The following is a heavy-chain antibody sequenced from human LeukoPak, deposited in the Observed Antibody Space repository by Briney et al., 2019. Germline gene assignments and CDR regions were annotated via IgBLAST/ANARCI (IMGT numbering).Heavy chain of an antibody. V-gene: IGHV1-46*01. Sequence: GASVKVSCKASGYTFTSYYMHWVRQAPGQGLEWMGIINPSGGSTSYAQKFQGRVTMTRDTSTSTVYMELSSLRSEGTAVYYCARDQQPGYSSGHWFDPWGQGTLVTVSS. J-gene: IGHJ5*02. D-gene: IGHD6-19*01. CDR2: INPSGGST. CDR3: ARDQQPGYSSGHWFDP. CDR1: GYTFTSYY.